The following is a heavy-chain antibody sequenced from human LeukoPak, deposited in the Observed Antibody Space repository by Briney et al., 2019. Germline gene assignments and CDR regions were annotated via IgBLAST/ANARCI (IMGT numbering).Heavy chain of an antibody. Sequence: ASVKVSCKASGYTFTSYAMHWVRQAPGQRLEWMGWISAYNGNTNYAQKLQGRVTMTTDTSTSTAYMELRSLRSDDTAVYYCARGAPSITIFGVVNNYYYYYMDVWGKGTTVTVSS. CDR1: GYTFTSYA. V-gene: IGHV1-18*01. J-gene: IGHJ6*03. CDR2: ISAYNGNT. CDR3: ARGAPSITIFGVVNNYYYYYMDV. D-gene: IGHD3-3*01.